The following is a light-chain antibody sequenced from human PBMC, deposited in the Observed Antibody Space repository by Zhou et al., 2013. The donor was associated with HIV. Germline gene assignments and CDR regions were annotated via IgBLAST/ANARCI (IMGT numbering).Light chain of an antibody. V-gene: IGKV1-9*01. CDR3: XNIPXT. Sequence: DIQLTQSPSFLSASVGDRVTITCRASQGISSYLAWYQQKPGKAPKLLIYAASTLQSGVPSRFSGSGSGTEFTLTISSLQPEXXXYYSXXNIPXTFG. CDR1: QGISSY. CDR2: AAS. J-gene: IGKJ2*01.